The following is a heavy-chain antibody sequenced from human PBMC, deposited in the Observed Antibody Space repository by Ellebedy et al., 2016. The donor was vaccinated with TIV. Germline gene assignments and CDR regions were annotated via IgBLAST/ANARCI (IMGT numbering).Heavy chain of an antibody. CDR3: AKDEWSPSMVRGVIIPTYYFDY. J-gene: IGHJ4*02. V-gene: IGHV3-23*01. Sequence: GESLKISXAASGFTFSDYYMSWVRQAPGKGLEWVSAISGSGGSTYYADSVKGRFTISRDNSKNTLYLQMNSLRAEDTAVYYCAKDEWSPSMVRGVIIPTYYFDYWGQGTLVTVSS. CDR1: GFTFSDYY. CDR2: ISGSGGST. D-gene: IGHD3-10*01.